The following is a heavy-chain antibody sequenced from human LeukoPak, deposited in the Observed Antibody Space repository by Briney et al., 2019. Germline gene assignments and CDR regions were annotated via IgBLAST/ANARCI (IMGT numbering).Heavy chain of an antibody. D-gene: IGHD4-11*01. V-gene: IGHV1-46*01. CDR1: GYTFTSYY. Sequence: APVKVSCKASGYTFTSYYMHWVRQAPGQGLEWMGIINPSGGSTSYAQKFQGRVTMTRDTSTSTVYMELSSLRSEDTAVYYCARVRYSNYSFYYYGMDVWGQGTTVTVSS. CDR3: ARVRYSNYSFYYYGMDV. CDR2: INPSGGST. J-gene: IGHJ6*02.